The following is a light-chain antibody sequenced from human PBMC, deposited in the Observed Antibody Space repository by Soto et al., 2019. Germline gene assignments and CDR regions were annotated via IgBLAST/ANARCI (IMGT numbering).Light chain of an antibody. CDR3: QQYEEWPPLT. CDR2: GAS. Sequence: EIVMTQSPATLSVSPGESATLSCRASQGVGTNLAWYQQKRGQAPRLLIYGASTRVLYTPLRFSGSGSGTEFTLTSSSLQSEDIAMYYCQQYEEWPPLTFGGGTKVDI. V-gene: IGKV3-15*01. J-gene: IGKJ4*01. CDR1: QGVGTN.